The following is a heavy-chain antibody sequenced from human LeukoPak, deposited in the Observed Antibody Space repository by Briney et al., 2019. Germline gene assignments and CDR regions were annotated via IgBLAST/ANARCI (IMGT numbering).Heavy chain of an antibody. V-gene: IGHV1-18*01. D-gene: IGHD6-13*01. CDR2: ISAYNGNT. J-gene: IGHJ4*02. Sequence: GASVTVSCKASVYTFTSYGISWVRQAPGQGLEWMGWISAYNGNTNYAQKLQGRVTITTDTSTSTAYMELRSLRSDDTAVYYCARDIPSIAAAGMNDYWGQGSLVTVSS. CDR1: VYTFTSYG. CDR3: ARDIPSIAAAGMNDY.